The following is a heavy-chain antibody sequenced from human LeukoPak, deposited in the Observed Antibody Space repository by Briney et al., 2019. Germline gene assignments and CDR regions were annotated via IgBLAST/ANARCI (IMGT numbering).Heavy chain of an antibody. D-gene: IGHD5-18*01. CDR1: GYTFTGYY. V-gene: IGHV1-2*06. CDR3: ARGQASGYSYGDHFDY. J-gene: IGHJ4*02. Sequence: ASVKVSCKASGYTFTGYYMHWVRQAPGQGLEWMGRINPNSGGTNYAQKLQGRVTMTTDTSTSTAYMELRSLRSDDTAVYYCARGQASGYSYGDHFDYWGQGTLVTVSS. CDR2: INPNSGGT.